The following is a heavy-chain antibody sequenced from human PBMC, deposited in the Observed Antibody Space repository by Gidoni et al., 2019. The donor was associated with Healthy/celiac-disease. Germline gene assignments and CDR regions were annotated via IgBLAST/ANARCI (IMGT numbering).Heavy chain of an antibody. Sequence: VQLLQSGAAVTQPGSSVKVSCNASAGPFSSYAISWVRQAPGQGLEWMGGIIPIFGTANYAQKFQGRVTITADESTSTAYMELSSLRSEDTAVYYCARVGVGDGYNYFDYWGQGTLVTVSA. J-gene: IGHJ4*02. CDR2: IIPIFGTA. CDR1: AGPFSSYA. V-gene: IGHV1-69*01. CDR3: ARVGVGDGYNYFDY. D-gene: IGHD5-12*01.